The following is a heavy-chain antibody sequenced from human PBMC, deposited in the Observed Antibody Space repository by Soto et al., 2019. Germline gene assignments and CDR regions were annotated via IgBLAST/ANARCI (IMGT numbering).Heavy chain of an antibody. D-gene: IGHD6-13*01. J-gene: IGHJ4*02. CDR1: GGTFSSYA. V-gene: IGHV1-69*13. Sequence: VASVKVSCKASGGTFSSYAISWVRQAPGQGLEWMGGIIPIFGTANYAQKFQGRVTITADESTSTAYMELSSLRSEDTAVYYCARDLIAAAGSDDYWGQGTLVTVSS. CDR2: IIPIFGTA. CDR3: ARDLIAAAGSDDY.